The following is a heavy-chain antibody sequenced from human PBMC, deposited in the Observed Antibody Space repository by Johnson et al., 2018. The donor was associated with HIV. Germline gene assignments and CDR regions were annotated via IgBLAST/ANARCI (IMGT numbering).Heavy chain of an antibody. CDR1: GITFSSSG. Sequence: QVQLVESGGGVVQPGGSLRLSCAASGITFSSSGMNWVRQAPGKGLEWVSFIRYDGNNKYYTDSVKGRFTISRDNSKNTLYLQMNSLRAEDTAVYYCAKSLFSISWPYDAFDMWGQGTMVTVSS. D-gene: IGHD2/OR15-2a*01. CDR3: AKSLFSISWPYDAFDM. V-gene: IGHV3-30*02. J-gene: IGHJ3*02. CDR2: IRYDGNNK.